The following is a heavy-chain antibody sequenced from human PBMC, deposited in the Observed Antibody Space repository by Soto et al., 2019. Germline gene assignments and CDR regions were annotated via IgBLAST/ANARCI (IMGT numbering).Heavy chain of an antibody. CDR1: GFPFSNYA. V-gene: IGHV3-23*01. Sequence: EAQLLESRVGLVQPGGSLRLSCAASGFPFSNYAMSWVRQAPGEGLEWVATIDDTGAGTYYADSVKGRFTISRDNSKNTLYLQMSSLRADDTAVYHCAKQAPYIVLEATKSPGMDVWGQGTTVTVSS. J-gene: IGHJ6*02. CDR2: IDDTGAGT. CDR3: AKQAPYIVLEATKSPGMDV. D-gene: IGHD2-8*02.